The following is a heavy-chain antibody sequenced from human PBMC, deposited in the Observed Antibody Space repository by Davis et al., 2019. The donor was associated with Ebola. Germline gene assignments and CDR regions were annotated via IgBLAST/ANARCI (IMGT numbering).Heavy chain of an antibody. CDR2: ISSSGSTI. CDR1: GFTFSDYY. V-gene: IGHV3-11*01. D-gene: IGHD1-26*01. J-gene: IGHJ4*02. Sequence: GGSLRLSCAASGFTFSDYYMSWIRQAPGKGLEWVSYISSSGSTIYYADSVKGRFTISRDNAKNTAYLQMNSLKTEDTAVYYCTSTTNLIDYWGQGTLVTVSS. CDR3: TSTTNLIDY.